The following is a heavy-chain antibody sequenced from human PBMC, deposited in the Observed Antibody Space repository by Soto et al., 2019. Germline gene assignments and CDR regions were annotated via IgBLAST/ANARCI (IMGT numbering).Heavy chain of an antibody. J-gene: IGHJ6*02. CDR3: ANSEYSRYKNIDV. CDR1: GFTFRGHG. D-gene: IGHD5-18*01. Sequence: QVQLVESGGGVVQPGRSLRLSCAASGFTFRGHGMHWVRQAPGRVLEWVALISYDGSIKYYPDSVRGRFTISRDNSKNTLYLEMNSLRAEDTAVYYCANSEYSRYKNIDVWGQGTTVTVSS. V-gene: IGHV3-30*18. CDR2: ISYDGSIK.